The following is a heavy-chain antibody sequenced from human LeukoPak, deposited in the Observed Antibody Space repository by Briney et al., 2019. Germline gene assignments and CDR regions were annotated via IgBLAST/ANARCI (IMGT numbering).Heavy chain of an antibody. CDR2: IYHSGNT. CDR1: GYSVSSAYY. D-gene: IGHD1/OR15-1a*01. Sequence: SETLSLTCTVSGYSVSSAYYCGWIRQPPGKGLEWIGNIYHSGNTYYNPSLDTRVTISVDTSKNQISLRLSSLTAADTAVYYCARLPVNNEFGYDYWGQGTLVTVSS. J-gene: IGHJ4*02. V-gene: IGHV4-38-2*02. CDR3: ARLPVNNEFGYDY.